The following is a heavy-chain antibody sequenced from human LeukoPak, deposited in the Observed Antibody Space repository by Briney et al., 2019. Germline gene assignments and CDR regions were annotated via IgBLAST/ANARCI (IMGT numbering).Heavy chain of an antibody. D-gene: IGHD3-22*01. Sequence: GASVKASCKPSGYTFTGYYMHWGRQAPGQGLGWMGWINPNSGGTNYAQKFQGRVTMTRDTSISTAYMELSRLRSDDTAVYYCARERRYYYDSSGYLFWFDPWGQGTLVTASS. CDR3: ARERRYYYDSSGYLFWFDP. J-gene: IGHJ5*02. CDR1: GYTFTGYY. CDR2: INPNSGGT. V-gene: IGHV1-2*02.